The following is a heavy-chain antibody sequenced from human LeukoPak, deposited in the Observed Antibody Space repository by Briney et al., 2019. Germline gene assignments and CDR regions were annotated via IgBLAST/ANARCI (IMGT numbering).Heavy chain of an antibody. D-gene: IGHD6-13*01. CDR2: INPSGGST. CDR3: ARDSVPRISSTSGYTFDY. V-gene: IGHV1-46*01. Sequence: ASVKVSCKASGYTFTSYYMHWVRQAPGQGLEWMGIINPSGGSTSYAQKFQGRVTMTRDMSTSTVYMELSSLRSEDTAVYYCARDSVPRISSTSGYTFDYWGQGTLVTVSS. J-gene: IGHJ4*02. CDR1: GYTFTSYY.